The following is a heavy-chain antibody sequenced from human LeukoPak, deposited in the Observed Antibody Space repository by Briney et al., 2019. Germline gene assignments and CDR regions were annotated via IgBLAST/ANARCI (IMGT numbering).Heavy chain of an antibody. CDR1: GDTVSGNSGA. CDR2: TYYMSKWFH. D-gene: IGHD1-1*01. J-gene: IGHJ4*02. CDR3: ARALERYYSDF. Sequence: SQTLSLTCAISGDTVSGNSGAWIWIRQSPSRGLEWLGRTYYMSKWFHEYAVSVKGRIIISPDTANNQFSLHLSSVTADDTGVYYCARALERYYSDFWGQGTLVTVSS. V-gene: IGHV6-1*01.